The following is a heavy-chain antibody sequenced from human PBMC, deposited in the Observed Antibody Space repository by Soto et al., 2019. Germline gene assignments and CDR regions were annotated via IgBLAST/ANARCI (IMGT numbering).Heavy chain of an antibody. CDR1: GFTFSRYS. CDR3: AREGLFYDILTGPPIT. CDR2: ISSSSSNI. Sequence: GGSLRLSCVGSGFTFSRYSMNWVRQAPGKGLEWVSSISSSSSNIYYIDSVKGRFTISRDNAKNSLHLQMNSLRAEDTAVYYCAREGLFYDILTGPPITWGLGTLVTVSS. D-gene: IGHD3-9*01. J-gene: IGHJ4*02. V-gene: IGHV3-21*01.